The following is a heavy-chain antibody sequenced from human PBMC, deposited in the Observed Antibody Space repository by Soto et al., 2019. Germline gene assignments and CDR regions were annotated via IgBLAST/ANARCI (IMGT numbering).Heavy chain of an antibody. Sequence: QVQLVQSGAEVKKPGASVKVYCKASGYTFTSYGVSWVRQAPGQGLEWMGWISGYNGNTNYAQKLQGRVTMTTDTSTSTAYMELRSLRSDDTAVYYCARAGKYYYGSGSPYYSGMDVWGQGITVTVSS. CDR1: GYTFTSYG. CDR3: ARAGKYYYGSGSPYYSGMDV. J-gene: IGHJ6*02. CDR2: ISGYNGNT. D-gene: IGHD3-10*01. V-gene: IGHV1-18*04.